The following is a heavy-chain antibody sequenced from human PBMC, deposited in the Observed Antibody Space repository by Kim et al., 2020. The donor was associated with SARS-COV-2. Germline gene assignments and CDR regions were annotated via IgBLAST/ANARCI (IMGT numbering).Heavy chain of an antibody. V-gene: IGHV3-21*01. CDR3: ARDSSSSSDNWFEP. Sequence: DSVKGRFTSARDNDKNSLYLQMNSLRAEDTAVYYCARDSSSSSDNWFEPWGQGTLVTVSS. D-gene: IGHD6-6*01. J-gene: IGHJ5*02.